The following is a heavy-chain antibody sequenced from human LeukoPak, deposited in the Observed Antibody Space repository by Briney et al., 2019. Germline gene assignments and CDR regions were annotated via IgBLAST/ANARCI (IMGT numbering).Heavy chain of an antibody. V-gene: IGHV4-39*01. D-gene: IGHD3-22*01. CDR3: ARHGYYYYTSGYFGY. J-gene: IGHJ4*02. CDR2: TYYSGTT. CDR1: GGSISSSFYY. Sequence: ETLSLTCTVSGGSISSSFYYWGWLRQPPGKGLEWVGSTYYSGTTCYKPSLKSRVSVSVDTSKNQLSLNLTSVTAADTALYYCARHGYYYYTSGYFGYWGQGILVTVSS.